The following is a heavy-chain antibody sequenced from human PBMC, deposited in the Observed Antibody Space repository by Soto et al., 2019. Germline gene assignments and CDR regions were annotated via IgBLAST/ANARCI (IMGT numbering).Heavy chain of an antibody. CDR1: GFTFSSYG. V-gene: IGHV3-30*18. CDR2: ISYDGSNK. Sequence: CAASGFTFSSYGMHWVRQAPGKGLEWVAVISYDGSNKYYADSVKGRFTISRDNSKNTLYLQMNSLRAEDTAVYYCAKALGIAARRDYYYGMDVWGQGTTVTVSS. CDR3: AKALGIAARRDYYYGMDV. D-gene: IGHD6-6*01. J-gene: IGHJ6*02.